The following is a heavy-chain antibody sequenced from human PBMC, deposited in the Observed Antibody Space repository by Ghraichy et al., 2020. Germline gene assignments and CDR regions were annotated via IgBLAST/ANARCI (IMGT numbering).Heavy chain of an antibody. V-gene: IGHV3-23*01. J-gene: IGHJ4*02. CDR1: GFIFSNYA. Sequence: GGSLRLSCVASGFIFSNYAMAWVRQAPGKGLEWVSLISSSGDTTYYADSVKGRFTISRDKDKNTLYLQLNSLRAEDTAVYYCAKGGRGSSYSNFDNWGQGILVTVTS. CDR2: ISSSGDTT. D-gene: IGHD6-6*01. CDR3: AKGGRGSSYSNFDN.